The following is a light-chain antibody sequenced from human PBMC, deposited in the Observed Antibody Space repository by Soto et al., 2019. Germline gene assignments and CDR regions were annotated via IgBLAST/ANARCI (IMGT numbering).Light chain of an antibody. V-gene: IGLV2-14*01. Sequence: QSALTQPASISGSPGQSITISCTGTSSDIGGYNYVSWYQQHPGKAPKLMIYEGSKRPSGVSNRFSGSKSGNTASLTISGLQAEDEADYYCSSYTSSNVVFGGGTKVTVL. CDR2: EGS. CDR1: SSDIGGYNY. CDR3: SSYTSSNVV. J-gene: IGLJ2*01.